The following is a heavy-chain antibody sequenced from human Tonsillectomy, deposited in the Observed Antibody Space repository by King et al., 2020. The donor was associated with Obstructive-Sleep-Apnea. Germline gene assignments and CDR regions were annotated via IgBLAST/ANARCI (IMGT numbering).Heavy chain of an antibody. CDR1: GDSISSYY. CDR3: ARQGYYGSGRYFDL. J-gene: IGHJ2*01. Sequence: QLQESGPGLVKPSETLSLTCTVSGDSISSYYWSWIRQPPGKGLEWIGYFYYSGSTNYNPSPKSHGTISVDTSKNQFSLKLSSVTAAATAVYYFARQGYYGSGRYFDLWGRGTLDTVSS. D-gene: IGHD3-10*01. CDR2: FYYSGST. V-gene: IGHV4-59*08.